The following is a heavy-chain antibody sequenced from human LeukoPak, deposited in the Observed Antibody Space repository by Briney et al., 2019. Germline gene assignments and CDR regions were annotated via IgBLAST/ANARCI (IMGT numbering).Heavy chain of an antibody. V-gene: IGHV4-39*07. J-gene: IGHJ3*02. CDR2: IHYSGST. D-gene: IGHD3-16*02. CDR3: ARAPKYDYVWGSYRYTGIHDAFDI. Sequence: PSETLSLTCTVSGGSFSSSAYFWGWIRQPPGKGLEWIGSIHYSGSTYYNPSLKSRVTISVDTSKNQFSLKLSSVTAADTAVYYCARAPKYDYVWGSYRYTGIHDAFDIWGQGTMVTVSS. CDR1: GGSFSSSAYF.